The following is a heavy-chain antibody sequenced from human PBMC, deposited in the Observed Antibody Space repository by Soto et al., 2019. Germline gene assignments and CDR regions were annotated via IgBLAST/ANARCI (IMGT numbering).Heavy chain of an antibody. CDR2: VWYGGTNK. CDR3: GGAPNTGPLPGGGMDV. D-gene: IGHD3-16*01. Sequence: QVQLVESGGGVVQPGGSLRLSCAASGFTFRNYGLHWVRQSPGKGLEWVAVVWYGGTNKYYADSVKGRFIIYRDNSKTTLYLQMNSLTAEDRAVYYGGGAPNTGPLPGGGMDVWGKGTTVTVPS. CDR1: GFTFRNYG. V-gene: IGHV3-33*01. J-gene: IGHJ6*04.